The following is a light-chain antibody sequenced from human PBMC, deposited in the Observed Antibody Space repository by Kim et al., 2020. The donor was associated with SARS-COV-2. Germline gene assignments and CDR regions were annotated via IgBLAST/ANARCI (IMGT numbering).Light chain of an antibody. CDR1: SRDIGANDY. CDR3: NSYTGTSASVL. J-gene: IGLJ2*01. Sequence: QSITISCTGTSRDIGANDYVSWYQQHPGKAPKLIINDVFKRPSGVSNRFSGSKSGNTASLTISGLQAEDEADYYCNSYTGTSASVLFGGGTKLTVL. CDR2: DVF. V-gene: IGLV2-14*03.